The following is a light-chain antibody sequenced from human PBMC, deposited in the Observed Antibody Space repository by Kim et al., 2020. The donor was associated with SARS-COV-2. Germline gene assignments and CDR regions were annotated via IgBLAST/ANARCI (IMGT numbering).Light chain of an antibody. V-gene: IGKV1-27*01. J-gene: IGKJ1*01. CDR3: QKYDTAPWT. CDR2: AAS. CDR1: QGINGF. Sequence: GDRVTLTWRASQGINGFLAWYQQKPGKVPKLLIYAASTLQSGVPSRFRGSGSRTDFALIISSLQPEDVATYYCQKYDTAPWTFGQGTKVDIK.